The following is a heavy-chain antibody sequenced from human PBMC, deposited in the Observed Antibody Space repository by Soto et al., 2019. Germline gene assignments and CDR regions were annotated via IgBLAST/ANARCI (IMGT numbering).Heavy chain of an antibody. CDR2: IYDSGST. V-gene: IGHV4-59*11. J-gene: IGHJ4*02. Sequence: PSETLSLTCTVSGASISSHYWSWIRQPPGKGLEWIGYIYDSGSTNYNPSLKSRVTISEDTSKNQFPLKLNSVTAADTAVYYCTKDGGPRYFFDYWGQGIRVTVSS. CDR3: TKDGGPRYFFDY. D-gene: IGHD3-16*01. CDR1: GASISSHY.